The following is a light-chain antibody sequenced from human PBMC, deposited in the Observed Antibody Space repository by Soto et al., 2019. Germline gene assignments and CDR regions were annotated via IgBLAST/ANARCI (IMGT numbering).Light chain of an antibody. V-gene: IGKV3-15*01. CDR3: QKYNNWPPIN. CDR1: QSVSSN. J-gene: IGKJ5*01. CDR2: GAS. Sequence: EIVIPPSPATLSVSPGERAPLFCRASQSVSSNLAWYQQKPGQAHRLIIYGASTRATGIPARFSGSGSGTAFTLTISRLQSEDFAVYYCQKYNNWPPINVGKGTQREIK.